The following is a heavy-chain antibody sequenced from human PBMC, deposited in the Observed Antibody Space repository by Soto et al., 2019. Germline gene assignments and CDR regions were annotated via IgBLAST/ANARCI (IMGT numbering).Heavy chain of an antibody. J-gene: IGHJ6*02. CDR1: GFTFSSYW. D-gene: IGHD3-10*01. Sequence: GGSLRLSCAASGFTFSSYWMSWVRQAPGKGLEWVANIKEHGSEQYYVDSVKGRFTISRDNAKNSPYLQMNSLRAEDTAVYYCAITMGWGAISDSYYGIDVWGQGTTVTVSS. CDR2: IKEHGSEQ. CDR3: AITMGWGAISDSYYGIDV. V-gene: IGHV3-7*02.